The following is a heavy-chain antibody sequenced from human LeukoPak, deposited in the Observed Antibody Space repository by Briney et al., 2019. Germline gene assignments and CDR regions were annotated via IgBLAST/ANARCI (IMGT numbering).Heavy chain of an antibody. V-gene: IGHV1-69*01. J-gene: IGHJ4*02. CDR3: ARGGGHYDFWSGSGEFDY. D-gene: IGHD3-3*01. CDR2: IIPIFGTA. Sequence: ASMKVSCKASGGTFSSYAISWVRQAPGQGLEWMGGIIPIFGTANYAQKFQGRVTVTADESTSTAYMELSSLRSEDTAVYYCARGGGHYDFWSGSGEFDYWGQGALVTVSS. CDR1: GGTFSSYA.